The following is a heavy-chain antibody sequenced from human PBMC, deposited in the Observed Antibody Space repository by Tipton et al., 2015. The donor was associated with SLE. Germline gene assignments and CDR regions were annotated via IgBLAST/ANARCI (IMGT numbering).Heavy chain of an antibody. D-gene: IGHD6-6*01. CDR3: ARGRGSSSSGHY. CDR2: IYHSGST. Sequence: TLSLTCTVSGGSISSYYWSWIRQPPGKGLEWIGSIYHSGSTYYNPSLKSRVTISVDTSKNQFSLKLSSVTAADTAVYYCARGRGSSSSGHYWGQGTLVTVSS. CDR1: GGSISSYY. V-gene: IGHV4-38-2*02. J-gene: IGHJ4*02.